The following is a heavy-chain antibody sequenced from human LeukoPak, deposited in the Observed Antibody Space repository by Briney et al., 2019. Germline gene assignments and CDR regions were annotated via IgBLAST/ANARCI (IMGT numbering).Heavy chain of an antibody. Sequence: PGGSLRLSCAASGFTFSDYYMSRIRQAPGKGLEWVSYISSSSSYTNYADSVKGRFTISRDNAKNSLYLQMNSLRAEDTAVYYCARGGYDILTGYYTRVYFDYWGQGTLVTVSS. V-gene: IGHV3-11*05. D-gene: IGHD3-9*01. CDR3: ARGGYDILTGYYTRVYFDY. J-gene: IGHJ4*02. CDR2: ISSSSSYT. CDR1: GFTFSDYY.